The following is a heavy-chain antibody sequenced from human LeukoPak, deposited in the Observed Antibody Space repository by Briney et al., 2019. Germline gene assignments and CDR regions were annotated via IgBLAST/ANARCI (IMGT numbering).Heavy chain of an antibody. D-gene: IGHD1-26*01. Sequence: GGSLRLSCAASGFTFRTYSMNWVRQAPGKGLEWVSSISSTITYIYYADSMKGRFIISRDNARNSLYLEMNSLRAEDTAVYYCARIIGISGTYPTDYWGQGTLVTVSS. CDR3: ARIIGISGTYPTDY. J-gene: IGHJ4*02. CDR2: ISSTITYI. CDR1: GFTFRTYS. V-gene: IGHV3-21*06.